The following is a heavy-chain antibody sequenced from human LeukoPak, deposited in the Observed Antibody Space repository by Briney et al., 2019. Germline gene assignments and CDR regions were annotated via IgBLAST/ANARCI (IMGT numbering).Heavy chain of an antibody. CDR1: VGSLSGYY. Sequence: SETPSLTPTLSVGSLSGYYGSSIPQPPGKGLEWSGYIYYSGSTNYNPSLKSRVTISVDTSKNQFSLKLSSVTAADTAVYYCARDLGDSSGYLFDYWGQGTLVTVSS. CDR3: ARDLGDSSGYLFDY. V-gene: IGHV4-59*01. J-gene: IGHJ4*02. CDR2: IYYSGST. D-gene: IGHD3-22*01.